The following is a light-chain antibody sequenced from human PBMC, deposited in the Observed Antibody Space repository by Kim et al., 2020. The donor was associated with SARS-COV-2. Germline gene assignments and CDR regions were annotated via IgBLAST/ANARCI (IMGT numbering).Light chain of an antibody. CDR3: SSHRSSSTLVV. CDR2: DVI. CDR1: SSDVGGYNY. V-gene: IGLV2-14*03. J-gene: IGLJ2*01. Sequence: SALTQPASVSGSPGQSITISCTGTSSDVGGYNYVSWYQQHPDKAPKLMIYDVIYRPSGVSDRFSGSKSGNTASLTISGLQPEDEADYYCSSHRSSSTLVVFGGGTQLTVL.